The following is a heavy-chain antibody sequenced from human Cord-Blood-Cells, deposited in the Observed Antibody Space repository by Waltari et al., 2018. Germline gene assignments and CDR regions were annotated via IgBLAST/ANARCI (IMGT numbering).Heavy chain of an antibody. D-gene: IGHD7-27*01. CDR3: VLRRLGIAGFDY. J-gene: IGHJ4*02. V-gene: IGHV1-69*01. CDR1: GGTFSSYA. CDR2: IIPIFGTA. Sequence: QVQLVQSGAEVKKPGSSVKVSCKASGGTFSSYAISWVRQAPGQGLEWMGEIIPIFGTANYAQKFQGRVTITADESTSTAYMELSSLRSEDTAVYYCVLRRLGIAGFDYWGQGTLVTVSS.